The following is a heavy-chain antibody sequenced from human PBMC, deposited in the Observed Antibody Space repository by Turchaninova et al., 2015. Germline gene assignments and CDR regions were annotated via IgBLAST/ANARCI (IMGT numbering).Heavy chain of an antibody. Sequence: QITLEESGPTRVKPTQPLTLTCTFSGSSLSTMGVGVARLPQPPGKARECLGLIYWDDDTRYRPSLKDRLTITKDTSKNQVVLTMANLDPADTATYYCAHRLPSNGGCDTGVFDYWGRGTLVTVS. J-gene: IGHJ4*02. CDR3: AHRLPSNGGCDTGVFDY. CDR2: IYWDDDT. CDR1: GSSLSTMGVG. D-gene: IGHD4-11*01. V-gene: IGHV2-5*02.